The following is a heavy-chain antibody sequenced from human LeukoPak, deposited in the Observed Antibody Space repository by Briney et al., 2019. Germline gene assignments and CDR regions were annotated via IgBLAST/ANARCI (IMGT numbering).Heavy chain of an antibody. J-gene: IGHJ3*02. CDR3: ARRGLLGYCSGASCYDAFDI. D-gene: IGHD2-15*01. Sequence: GESLKISCKGSGYSFTSYFIGWVRQMPGKGLEWMGIVYPGDSDTRYSPSFEGQVTISVDKSISTAYLQWSSLKASDTAMYYCARRGLLGYCSGASCYDAFDIWGQGIMVTVSS. V-gene: IGHV5-51*01. CDR1: GYSFTSYF. CDR2: VYPGDSDT.